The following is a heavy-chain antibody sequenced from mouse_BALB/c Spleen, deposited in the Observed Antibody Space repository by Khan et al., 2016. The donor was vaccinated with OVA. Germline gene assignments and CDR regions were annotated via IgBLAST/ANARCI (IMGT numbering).Heavy chain of an antibody. D-gene: IGHD2-14*01. CDR1: GFTFSSYA. CDR2: ISSGGSYT. J-gene: IGHJ2*01. CDR3: ARHGEVFYFDY. V-gene: IGHV5-9-3*01. Sequence: EVQRVESGGGLVKPGGSLKLSCAASGFTFSSYAMSWVRQTPEKRLEWVATISSGGSYTYYPDSVKGRFTISRDNAKNTLYLQMSSLRSEDTAMYYCARHGEVFYFDYWGQGTTLTVSS.